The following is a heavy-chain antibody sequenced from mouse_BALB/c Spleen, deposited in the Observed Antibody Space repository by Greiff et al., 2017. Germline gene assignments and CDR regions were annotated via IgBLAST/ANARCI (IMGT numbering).Heavy chain of an antibody. D-gene: IGHD2-4*01. CDR1: GFNIKDTY. V-gene: IGHV14-3*02. CDR2: IDPANGNT. Sequence: EVQRVESGAELVKPGASVKLSCTASGFNIKDTYMHWVKQRPEQGLEWIGRIDPANGNTKYDPKFQGKATITADTSSNTAYLQLSSLTSEDTAVYYCARIYDYGWGQGTSVTVSS. J-gene: IGHJ4*01. CDR3: ARIYDYG.